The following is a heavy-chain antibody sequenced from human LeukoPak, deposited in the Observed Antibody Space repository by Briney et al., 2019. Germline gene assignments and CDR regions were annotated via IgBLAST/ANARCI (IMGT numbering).Heavy chain of an antibody. D-gene: IGHD3-22*01. J-gene: IGHJ5*02. Sequence: GGSLRLSCAASGFTFSSYAMSWVRQAPGKGLEWVSGISDSGGSTYYADSVKGRFAISRDNSKNTLYVQMNNLRAEDTAVYYCAKDAAYYYDSSGSPWDWFDPWGQGTLVTVSS. CDR1: GFTFSSYA. CDR3: AKDAAYYYDSSGSPWDWFDP. CDR2: ISDSGGST. V-gene: IGHV3-23*01.